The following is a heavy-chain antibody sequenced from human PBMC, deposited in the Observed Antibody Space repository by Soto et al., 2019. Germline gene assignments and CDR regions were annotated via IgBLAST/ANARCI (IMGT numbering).Heavy chain of an antibody. CDR3: AREGDRDSSSWYEEYFQH. J-gene: IGHJ1*01. CDR1: GYTFTSYG. Sequence: QVQLVQSGAEVKTPGASVKVSCKASGYTFTSYGISWVRQAPGQGLEWMGWISAYNGNTNYAQKLQGRVTMTTDTSTSTAYMELRSLRSDDTAVYYCAREGDRDSSSWYEEYFQHWGQGTLVTVSS. V-gene: IGHV1-18*01. CDR2: ISAYNGNT. D-gene: IGHD6-13*01.